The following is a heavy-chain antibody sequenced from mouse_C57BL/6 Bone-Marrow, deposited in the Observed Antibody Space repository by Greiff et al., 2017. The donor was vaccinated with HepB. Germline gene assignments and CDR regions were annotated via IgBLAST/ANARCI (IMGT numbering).Heavy chain of an antibody. CDR1: GYTFTDYY. J-gene: IGHJ2*01. CDR2: INPNNGGT. V-gene: IGHV1-26*01. D-gene: IGHD1-1*02. Sequence: EVQLQQSGPELVKPGASVKISCKASGYTFTDYYMNWVKQSHGKSLEWIGDINPNNGGTSYNQKFKGKATLTVDKSSSTAYMELRSLTSEDSAVYYCARIYGYVDYWGQGTTLTVSS. CDR3: ARIYGYVDY.